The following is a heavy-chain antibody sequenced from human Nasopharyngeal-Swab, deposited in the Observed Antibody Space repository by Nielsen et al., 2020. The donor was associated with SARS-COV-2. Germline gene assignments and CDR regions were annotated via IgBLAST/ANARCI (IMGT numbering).Heavy chain of an antibody. Sequence: GESLKISCVDSGFRDYSMNWVRQAPGKGLEWVSSISSSSSDIYYADSVKGRFTISRDSAKNSLYLQMNNLRAEDTAVYYCAREPEPNWFDPWGQGTLVTVSS. CDR2: ISSSSSDI. J-gene: IGHJ5*02. CDR1: GFRDYS. CDR3: AREPEPNWFDP. D-gene: IGHD1-14*01. V-gene: IGHV3-21*01.